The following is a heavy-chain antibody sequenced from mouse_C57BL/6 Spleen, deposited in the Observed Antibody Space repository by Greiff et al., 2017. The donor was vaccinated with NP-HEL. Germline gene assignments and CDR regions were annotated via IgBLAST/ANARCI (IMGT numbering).Heavy chain of an antibody. D-gene: IGHD2-4*01. V-gene: IGHV10-1*01. CDR2: IRSKSNNYAT. Sequence: EVMLVESGGGLVQPKGSLKLSCAASGFSFNTYAMNWVRQAPGKGLEWVARIRSKSNNYATYYADSVKDRFTISRDDSESMLYLQMNNLKTEDTAMYYCVRLNYDYDYWYFDVWGTGTTVTVSS. CDR1: GFSFNTYA. CDR3: VRLNYDYDYWYFDV. J-gene: IGHJ1*03.